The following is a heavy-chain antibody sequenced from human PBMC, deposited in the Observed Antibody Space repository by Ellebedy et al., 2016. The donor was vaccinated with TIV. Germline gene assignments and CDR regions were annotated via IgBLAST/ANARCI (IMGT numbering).Heavy chain of an antibody. D-gene: IGHD4-11*01. J-gene: IGHJ4*02. CDR1: GGSISTNY. CDR2: INHSGYT. V-gene: IGHV4-59*01. Sequence: GSLRLSCTVSGGSISTNYWSWIRQTPGKGLEWIGCINHSGYTIYNPSLKSRVTLSTDTSKNQIYMKLSSVTAADTAVYYCARDRGGTTGDFFDYWGQGTLVTVSS. CDR3: ARDRGGTTGDFFDY.